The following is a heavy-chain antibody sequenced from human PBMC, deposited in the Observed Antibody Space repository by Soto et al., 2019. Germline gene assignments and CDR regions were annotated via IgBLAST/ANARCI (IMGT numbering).Heavy chain of an antibody. Sequence: AAVKVSCKACGCTFTTYDMHWVRQAPGQGLEWMGLITPSGVTTSNAQKFQGRVTMTRDTATSTVYMELSSLRSADTAIYYCASANEPAARDGMDVWGQGTPVTVS. CDR3: ASANEPAARDGMDV. V-gene: IGHV1-46*01. CDR2: ITPSGVTT. D-gene: IGHD2-2*01. CDR1: GCTFTTYD. J-gene: IGHJ6*02.